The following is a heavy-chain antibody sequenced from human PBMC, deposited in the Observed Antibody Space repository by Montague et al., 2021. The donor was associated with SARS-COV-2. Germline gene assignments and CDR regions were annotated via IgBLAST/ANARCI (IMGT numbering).Heavy chain of an antibody. CDR3: YSGYDFGY. CDR1: GFTFSSYS. J-gene: IGHJ4*02. D-gene: IGHD5-12*01. CDR2: ISSSSSYR. Sequence: SLRLSCAASGFTFSSYSMNWVRQAPGKGLEWVSSISSSSSYRYYADSVKGRFTISRDNAKNSLYLQMNSLRAEDTAVYYCYSGYDFGYWGQGTLVTVSS. V-gene: IGHV3-21*01.